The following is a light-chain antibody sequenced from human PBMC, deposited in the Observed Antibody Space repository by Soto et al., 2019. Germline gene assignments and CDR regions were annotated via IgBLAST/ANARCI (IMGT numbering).Light chain of an antibody. J-gene: IGLJ1*01. CDR3: NSYAGTSYV. CDR1: SSDIGTYNF. CDR2: AVT. Sequence: QSALTQPASVSGSPGQSIPISCTGTSSDIGTYNFVSWYQQHPGKAPKLIIYAVTNRPSGCSNRFSGSKSGNTASLTISGLQAEDEADYYCNSYAGTSYVVGTGTKVTVL. V-gene: IGLV2-14*01.